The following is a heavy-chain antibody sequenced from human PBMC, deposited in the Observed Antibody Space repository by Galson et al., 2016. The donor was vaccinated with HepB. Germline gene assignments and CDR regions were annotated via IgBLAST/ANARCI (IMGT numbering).Heavy chain of an antibody. D-gene: IGHD4-11*01. CDR3: AKVGLEMAVPID. Sequence: SLRLSCAASGFTFSGYGMHWVRHAPDKGLEWVALISYDGSSKYYADSVKGRFTVSRDNSKNTVYLQINSLRAEDTAVYYCAKVGLEMAVPIDWGKGTLATVSS. V-gene: IGHV3-30*18. J-gene: IGHJ1*01. CDR1: GFTFSGYG. CDR2: ISYDGSSK.